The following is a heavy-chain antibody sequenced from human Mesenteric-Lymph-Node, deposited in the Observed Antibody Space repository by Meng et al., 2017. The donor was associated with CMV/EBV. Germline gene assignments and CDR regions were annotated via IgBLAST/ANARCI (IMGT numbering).Heavy chain of an antibody. Sequence: ASVKVSCKTSGYTFIGYYIHWVRQAPGQGLEWMGWINPNSGGTNYAQKFQGRVTMTRDTSISPAFMELSGLRSDDTALYYCARPFRGYYYYGMDVWGQGTTVTVSS. V-gene: IGHV1-2*02. J-gene: IGHJ6*02. D-gene: IGHD3-16*01. CDR1: GYTFIGYY. CDR2: INPNSGGT. CDR3: ARPFRGYYYYGMDV.